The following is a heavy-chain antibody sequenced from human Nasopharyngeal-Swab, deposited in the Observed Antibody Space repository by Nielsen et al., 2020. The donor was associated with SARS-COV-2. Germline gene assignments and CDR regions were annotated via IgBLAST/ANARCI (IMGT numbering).Heavy chain of an antibody. V-gene: IGHV3-23*01. J-gene: IGHJ4*02. CDR3: AKDLRGPYFF. Sequence: GGSLRLSCAASGFTFNYFGMHWVRQAPGKGLEWVAAIVGSGDISGSGGSTYYADSVKGRFTISRDNSKNTLSLQMNSLRAEDTAVYYCAKDLRGPYFFWGQGTLVTVSS. CDR2: IVGSGDISGSGGST. CDR1: GFTFNYFG. D-gene: IGHD2/OR15-2a*01.